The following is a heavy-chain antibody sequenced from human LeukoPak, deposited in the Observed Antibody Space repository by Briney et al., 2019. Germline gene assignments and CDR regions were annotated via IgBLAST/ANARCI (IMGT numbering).Heavy chain of an antibody. CDR3: ARRNGGMGGYFD. CDR1: GGSISSSNW. J-gene: IGHJ4*02. V-gene: IGHV4-4*02. CDR2: IYHSGST. Sequence: PSGTLTLTCAVSGGSISSSNWWSWVRQPPGKGLEWIGEIYHSGSTNYNPSLKSRVTISVDTSKNQFSLKLSSVTAADTAVYYCARRNGGMGGYFDWGQGTLVTVSS. D-gene: IGHD1-26*01.